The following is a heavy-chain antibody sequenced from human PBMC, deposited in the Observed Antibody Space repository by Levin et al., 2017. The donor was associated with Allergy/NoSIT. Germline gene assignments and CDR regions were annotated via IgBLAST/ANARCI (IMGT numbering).Heavy chain of an antibody. CDR1: GGSISNYY. V-gene: IGHV4-59*01. CDR3: ARGRGTSSTWPPFDY. Sequence: SETLSLTCTVSGGSISNYYWSWIRQPPGKGLEWIGYIYYSGSTNYNPSLKSRLTITLDTSQNQFSLKLSSVTTADTAIYYCARGRGTSSTWPPFDYWGQGTLVTVSS. J-gene: IGHJ4*02. D-gene: IGHD6-13*01. CDR2: IYYSGST.